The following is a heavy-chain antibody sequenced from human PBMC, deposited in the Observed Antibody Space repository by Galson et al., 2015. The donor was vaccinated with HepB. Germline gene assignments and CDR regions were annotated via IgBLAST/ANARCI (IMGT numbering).Heavy chain of an antibody. CDR2: ISYDAKNV. CDR3: AADATTIVTAFDY. J-gene: IGHJ4*02. V-gene: IGHV3-30*03. CDR1: GLSLSNSA. D-gene: IGHD2/OR15-2a*01. Sequence: SLRLSCAGSGLSLSNSAMHWVRQAPGKGLEWVAKISYDAKNVYYAESLRGRSAISRDYPKNALYLEINSLRVEDTAVYYCAADATTIVTAFDYWGQGTLVTVSS.